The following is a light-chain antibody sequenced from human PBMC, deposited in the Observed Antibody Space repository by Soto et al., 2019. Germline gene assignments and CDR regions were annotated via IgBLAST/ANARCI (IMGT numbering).Light chain of an antibody. V-gene: IGKV3-20*01. CDR3: QVYGPSPPIT. Sequence: EIASTQSPGSLPLSPGEITALSCRAIQIVYGRQLAWYQHKPGQAPRLLMYGVSSRATGIPDRFTGSGSGADFTLTISRLEPEDFAVYYCQVYGPSPPITFGPGTLLEI. J-gene: IGKJ5*01. CDR1: QIVYGRQ. CDR2: GVS.